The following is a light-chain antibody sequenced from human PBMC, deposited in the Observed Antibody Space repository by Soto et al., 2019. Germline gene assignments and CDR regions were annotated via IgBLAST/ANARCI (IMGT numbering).Light chain of an antibody. Sequence: DIQLTQSPSFLSASVGDRVSITCRASQGIRSYLAWYQQKPGKAPKVLIYAASTFQSGVPSRFSGSGSGTEFTLTISSLQPEDFVTYYCQQLDSYPLTFGGGTKVEIK. CDR3: QQLDSYPLT. CDR1: QGIRSY. V-gene: IGKV1-9*01. J-gene: IGKJ4*01. CDR2: AAS.